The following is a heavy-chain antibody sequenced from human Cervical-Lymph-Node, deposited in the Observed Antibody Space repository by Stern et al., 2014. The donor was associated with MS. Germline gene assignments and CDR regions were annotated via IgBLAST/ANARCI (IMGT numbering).Heavy chain of an antibody. J-gene: IGHJ1*01. CDR2: LSLDGKNE. D-gene: IGHD1-1*01. CDR1: TFIFSHCA. CDR3: ATDPSTGEGP. V-gene: IGHV3-23*04. Sequence: EVQLVESGGGLVQPGGSLRLSCSASTFIFSHCAMSWVRQAPGKGLQWVSTLSLDGKNEHYAESVEGRFTLSRDISKSTLFLQMDGLTAEDTAMYYCATDPSTGEGPWGQGALVTVSS.